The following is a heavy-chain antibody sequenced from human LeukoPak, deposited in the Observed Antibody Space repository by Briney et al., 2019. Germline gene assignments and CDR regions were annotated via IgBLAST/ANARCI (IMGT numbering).Heavy chain of an antibody. D-gene: IGHD3-10*01. Sequence: GGSLRLSCAASAFTFSSYGMSWVRQAPGKGLEWVSDISGSGDSTNYADSVKGRYTISRDNSKNTLYLQMNSLRAEDTAVYYCAKVLKAYYFGSGSYPFDHWGQGTLVTVSS. J-gene: IGHJ4*02. CDR2: ISGSGDST. CDR3: AKVLKAYYFGSGSYPFDH. CDR1: AFTFSSYG. V-gene: IGHV3-23*01.